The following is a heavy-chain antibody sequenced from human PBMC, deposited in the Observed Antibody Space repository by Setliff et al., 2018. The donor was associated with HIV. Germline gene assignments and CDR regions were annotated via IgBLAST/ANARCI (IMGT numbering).Heavy chain of an antibody. CDR2: INWNGGGT. CDR1: GFTFSNYA. V-gene: IGHV3-20*04. J-gene: IGHJ6*03. Sequence: GGSLRLSCAASGFTFSNYAMHWVRQAPGKGLECVSGINWNGGGTGYADSVKGRFTISRDNAKNSLYLQMNSLRAEDTAVYFCARDGTRLLAAMDVWGKGTTVTVSS. D-gene: IGHD3-3*01. CDR3: ARDGTRLLAAMDV.